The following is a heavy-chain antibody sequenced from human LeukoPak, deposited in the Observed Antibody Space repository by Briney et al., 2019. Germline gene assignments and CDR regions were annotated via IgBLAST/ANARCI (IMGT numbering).Heavy chain of an antibody. CDR3: AREGYYDYVWGSYYNWFDP. J-gene: IGHJ5*02. D-gene: IGHD3-16*01. CDR1: GFTFSSYW. CDR2: INSDGSST. V-gene: IGHV3-74*01. Sequence: QAGGSLRLSCAASGFTFSSYWMHWVRQAPGKGLVWVSRINSDGSSTSYADSVKGRFTISRDNAKNTLYLQMNSLRAEDTAVYYCAREGYYDYVWGSYYNWFDPWGQGTLVTVSS.